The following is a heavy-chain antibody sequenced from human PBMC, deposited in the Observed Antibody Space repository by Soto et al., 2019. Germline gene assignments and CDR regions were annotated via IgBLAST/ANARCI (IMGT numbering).Heavy chain of an antibody. CDR2: ISAYDGKT. Sequence: ASLKVSCKTSGYTFNTYCINWVRQAPVQGLELMGWISAYDGKTTYAEKFQGRVTLTTDTSTSTAYMELRSLRSDDTAIYYCARDPHEFWTSYWFDPWGQGTPVTVSS. V-gene: IGHV1-18*01. CDR1: GYTFNTYC. CDR3: ARDPHEFWTSYWFDP. D-gene: IGHD3-3*01. J-gene: IGHJ5*02.